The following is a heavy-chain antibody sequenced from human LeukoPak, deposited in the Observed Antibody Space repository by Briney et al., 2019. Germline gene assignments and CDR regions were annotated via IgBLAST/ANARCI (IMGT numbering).Heavy chain of an antibody. CDR3: ARTTVTAYYYYYYHMDV. Sequence: ASVKVSCKASGGTFSSYAISWVRQAPGQGLEWMGGIIPIFGTANYAQKFQGRVTITADESTSTAYMELSSLRSEDTAVYYCARTTVTAYYYYYYHMDVWGKGTTVTVSS. CDR2: IIPIFGTA. CDR1: GGTFSSYA. V-gene: IGHV1-69*01. J-gene: IGHJ6*03. D-gene: IGHD4-17*01.